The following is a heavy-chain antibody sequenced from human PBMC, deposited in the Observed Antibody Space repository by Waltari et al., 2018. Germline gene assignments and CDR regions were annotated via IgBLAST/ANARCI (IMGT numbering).Heavy chain of an antibody. J-gene: IGHJ5*02. Sequence: EVQLVESGGGLVQPGGSLRLSCAASGFTFSSYSMNWVRQAPGKGLEWVSYISSSSSTRYYADSVKGRFTISRDNAKNSLYLQMNSLRAEDTAVYYWARGSVAGTSSNWFDPWGQGTLVTVSS. V-gene: IGHV3-48*04. D-gene: IGHD6-19*01. CDR2: ISSSSSTR. CDR1: GFTFSSYS. CDR3: ARGSVAGTSSNWFDP.